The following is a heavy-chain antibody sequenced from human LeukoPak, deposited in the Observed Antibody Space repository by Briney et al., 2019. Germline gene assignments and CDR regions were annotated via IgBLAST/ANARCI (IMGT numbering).Heavy chain of an antibody. J-gene: IGHJ6*03. V-gene: IGHV4-4*07. D-gene: IGHD2-2*01. CDR3: ASQIAVPYYYMDV. CDR1: GGSISSYY. CDR2: IYTSGST. Sequence: PSETLSLTCTVSGGSISSYYWSWIRQPAGKGLEWIGRIYTSGSTNYNPSLKSRVTISVDKSKNQFSLKLSSVTAADTAVYYCASQIAVPYYYMDVWGKGTTVTVSS.